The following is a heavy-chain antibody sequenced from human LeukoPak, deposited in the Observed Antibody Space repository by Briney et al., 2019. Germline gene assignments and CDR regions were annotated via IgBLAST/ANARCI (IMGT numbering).Heavy chain of an antibody. J-gene: IGHJ6*02. CDR1: GYTLTSYT. Sequence: GASVKVSCKASGYTLTSYTVNWVRQAPGQGLEWMGGIIPIFGTANYAQKFQGRVTITADESTSTAYMELSSLRSEDTAVYYCARGPYDFWSGYYPPYYYYGMDVWGQGTTVTVSS. D-gene: IGHD3-3*01. V-gene: IGHV1-69*13. CDR3: ARGPYDFWSGYYPPYYYYGMDV. CDR2: IIPIFGTA.